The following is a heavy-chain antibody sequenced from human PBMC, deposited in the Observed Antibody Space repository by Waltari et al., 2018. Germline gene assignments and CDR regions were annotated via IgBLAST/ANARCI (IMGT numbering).Heavy chain of an antibody. CDR2: IYTSGSP. CDR1: GGSISSGSYY. Sequence: QVQLQESGPGLVKPSQTLSLTCTVSGGSISSGSYYWSWIRQPAGKGREWFGGIYTSGSPTANPSLKSRVSISLDTSKNQFSLKLSSVTAADTAVYYCARTPRYSSSWPAYYYYGMDVWGQGTTVTVSS. J-gene: IGHJ6*02. CDR3: ARTPRYSSSWPAYYYYGMDV. V-gene: IGHV4-61*02. D-gene: IGHD6-13*01.